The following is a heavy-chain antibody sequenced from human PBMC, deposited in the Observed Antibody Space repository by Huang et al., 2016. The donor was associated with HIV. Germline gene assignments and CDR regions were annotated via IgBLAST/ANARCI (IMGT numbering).Heavy chain of an antibody. CDR2: IRGSENTT. V-gene: IGHV3-23*01. CDR1: GFSFSSYS. CDR3: AKDRVAGTGHCFDP. J-gene: IGHJ5*02. D-gene: IGHD6-19*01. Sequence: EVKLLESGGGLVQPGGSVRLSCAASGFSFSSYSMTWVRQAPGKRREWVSSIRGSENTTFYADSVKGRFTISRDNSKNTLYLQMKSLRVDDTAVYYCAKDRVAGTGHCFDPWGQGTLVTVSS.